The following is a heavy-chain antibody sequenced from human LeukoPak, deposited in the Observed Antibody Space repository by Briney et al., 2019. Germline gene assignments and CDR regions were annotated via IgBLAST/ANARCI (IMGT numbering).Heavy chain of an antibody. D-gene: IGHD3-10*01. V-gene: IGHV1-2*02. CDR1: GYTFTGYY. CDR2: INPNSGGT. Sequence: GASVKVSCKASGYTFTGYYMHWVRQAPGQGLEWMGWINPNSGGTNYAQKFQGRVTMTRDTSISTAYMELSSLRSEDTAVYYCASTMVRGVILPIYYYYYMDVWGKGTTVTVSS. J-gene: IGHJ6*03. CDR3: ASTMVRGVILPIYYYYYMDV.